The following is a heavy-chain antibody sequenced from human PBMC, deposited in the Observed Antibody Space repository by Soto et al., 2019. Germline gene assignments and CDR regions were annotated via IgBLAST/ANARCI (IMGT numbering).Heavy chain of an antibody. D-gene: IGHD2-2*01. V-gene: IGHV4-59*01. CDR2: IYYSGST. CDR1: GGSISSYY. CDR3: ARRGRLGYCSSTSCYGDYHYYGIDV. J-gene: IGHJ6*02. Sequence: SETLSLTCTVSGGSISSYYWSWIRQPPGKGLEWIGYIYYSGSTNYNPSLKSRVTISVDTSKNQFSLKLSSVTAADTAVYYCARRGRLGYCSSTSCYGDYHYYGIDVWGQGTTVTVSS.